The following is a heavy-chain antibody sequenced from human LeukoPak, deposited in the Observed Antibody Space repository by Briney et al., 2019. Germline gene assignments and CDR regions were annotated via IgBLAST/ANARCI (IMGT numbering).Heavy chain of an antibody. Sequence: SQTLSLTCTVSGGSISSGDYYWSWIRQPPGKGLEWIGYIYYSGSTYYNPSLKSRVTISVDTSKNQFSLKLSSVTAADTAVYYCARAPSSNYPNWFDPWGQGTLVTVSS. V-gene: IGHV4-30-4*01. J-gene: IGHJ5*02. D-gene: IGHD4-11*01. CDR3: ARAPSSNYPNWFDP. CDR2: IYYSGST. CDR1: GGSISSGDYY.